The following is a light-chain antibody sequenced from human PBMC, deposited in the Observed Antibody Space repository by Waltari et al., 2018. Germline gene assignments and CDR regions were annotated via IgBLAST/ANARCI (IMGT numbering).Light chain of an antibody. CDR3: CSYAGSYTDVV. J-gene: IGLJ2*01. CDR1: SSDVDGYNY. V-gene: IGLV2-11*01. Sequence: QSALTQPRSVSGSPGPAVTISCTGISSDVDGYNYVSWYQQHPGKAPTPMIYDVSKRPSGVPDRFSGPKSGNPASLTISGLQAEDETDYYCCSYAGSYTDVVFGGGTKLTVL. CDR2: DVS.